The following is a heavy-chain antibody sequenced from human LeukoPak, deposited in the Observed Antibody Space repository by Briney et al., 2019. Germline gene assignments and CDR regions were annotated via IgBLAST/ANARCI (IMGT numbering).Heavy chain of an antibody. CDR3: ARGGAATSGKDIVVVVAVPGAFDI. J-gene: IGHJ3*02. CDR1: GGSISSYY. Sequence: SETLSLTCTVSGGSISSYYWSWIRQPPGKGLEWIGYIYYSGSTNYNPSLKSRVTISVDTSKNQFSLKLSSVTAADTAVYYCARGGAATSGKDIVVVVAVPGAFDIWGQGTMVTVSS. D-gene: IGHD2-15*01. CDR2: IYYSGST. V-gene: IGHV4-59*12.